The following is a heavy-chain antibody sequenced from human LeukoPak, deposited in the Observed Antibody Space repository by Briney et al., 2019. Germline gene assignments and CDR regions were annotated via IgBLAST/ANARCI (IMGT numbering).Heavy chain of an antibody. Sequence: SETLSLTCSVSGYSISSGFYWGWIRQPPGKGLEWIGSIYYSGSTYYNPSLKSRVTISVDTSKNQFSLKPSSVTAADTAVYYCARDRVGDSGRTDDAFDIWGQGTMVTVSS. CDR2: IYYSGST. CDR1: GYSISSGFY. V-gene: IGHV4-38-2*02. CDR3: ARDRVGDSGRTDDAFDI. J-gene: IGHJ3*02. D-gene: IGHD6-19*01.